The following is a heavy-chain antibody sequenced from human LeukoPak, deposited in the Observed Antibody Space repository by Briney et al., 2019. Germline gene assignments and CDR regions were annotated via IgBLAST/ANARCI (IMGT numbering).Heavy chain of an antibody. Sequence: PSETLSLTCTVSGGSISSYYWSWIRQPPGKGLEWIGYIYYSGSTNYNPSLKSRVTISVDTSKNQFSLKLSSVTAADTAVYYCARHGTPGYSYAHFDYWGQGTLVTVSS. CDR2: IYYSGST. CDR3: ARHGTPGYSYAHFDY. CDR1: GGSISSYY. D-gene: IGHD5-18*01. V-gene: IGHV4-59*08. J-gene: IGHJ4*02.